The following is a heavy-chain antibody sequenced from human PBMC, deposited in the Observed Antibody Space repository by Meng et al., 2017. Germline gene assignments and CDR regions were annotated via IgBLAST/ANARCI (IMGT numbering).Heavy chain of an antibody. CDR3: ARDYGDYACIAKRWFDP. J-gene: IGHJ5*02. CDR1: VRTFMCDA. Sequence: VQPEAEVAMPGASVTVPFKAPVRTFMCDAISVVRQAPGQGLEWMGGINPILGTANYAQKFQGRVTITADESTSTAYMELSSLRSEDTAVYYCARDYGDYACIAKRWFDPWGQGTLVTVSS. V-gene: IGHV1-69*01. CDR2: INPILGTA. D-gene: IGHD4-17*01.